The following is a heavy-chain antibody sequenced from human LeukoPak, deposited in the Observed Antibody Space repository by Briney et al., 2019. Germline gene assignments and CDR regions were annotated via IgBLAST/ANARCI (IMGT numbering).Heavy chain of an antibody. Sequence: GGSLRLSCASSGFTFTNNWMSWVRQAPGKGLGWVANINQGGSERHYVDSVKGRFTISRDNAKNSLYLQMNSLRAEDTAVYYCAKNGEQFDYWGQGTLVTVSS. CDR2: INQGGSER. V-gene: IGHV3-7*02. J-gene: IGHJ4*02. CDR3: AKNGEQFDY. D-gene: IGHD4-17*01. CDR1: GFTFTNNW.